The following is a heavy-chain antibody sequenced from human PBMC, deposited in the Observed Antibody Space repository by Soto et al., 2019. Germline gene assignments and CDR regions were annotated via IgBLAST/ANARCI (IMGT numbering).Heavy chain of an antibody. J-gene: IGHJ4*02. CDR1: GFTVSSNY. CDR3: ARQVVAAALRVQYYFDY. CDR2: IYSGGST. D-gene: IGHD2-15*01. Sequence: GGSLSLSCAASGFTVSSNYMSWVRQAPGKGLEWVSVIYSGGSTYYADSVKGRFTISRDNSKNTLYLQMNSLRAEDTAVYYCARQVVAAALRVQYYFDYWGQGTVVTVSS. V-gene: IGHV3-53*01.